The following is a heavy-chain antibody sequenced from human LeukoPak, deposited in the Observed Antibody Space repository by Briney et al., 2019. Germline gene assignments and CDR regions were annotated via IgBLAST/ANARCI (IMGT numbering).Heavy chain of an antibody. J-gene: IGHJ4*02. CDR3: AKLGSSHY. CDR2: ISGSGGST. CDR1: GFTFSSYA. V-gene: IGHV3-23*01. Sequence: GGSLRLSCAASGFTFSSYAMSWVRQAPGKGLEWVSVISGSGGSTYYTDSVKGRFTVSRDNSKNTLYLQMNSLRAEDTAIYYCAKLGSSHYWGQGTLVTVSS. D-gene: IGHD6-13*01.